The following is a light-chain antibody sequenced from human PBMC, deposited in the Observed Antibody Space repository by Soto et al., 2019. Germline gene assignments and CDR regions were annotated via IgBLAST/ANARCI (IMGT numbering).Light chain of an antibody. Sequence: EIVLTQSPATLSLSPGDRATLSCMASQSVSSNLAWYQQKPGQAPRLLIYGASTRATGIPARFSGSGSGTEFTLTISSLQSEDFAVYYCQQYNNWPTWTFGPGTKVEIK. V-gene: IGKV3-15*01. CDR2: GAS. CDR3: QQYNNWPTWT. J-gene: IGKJ1*01. CDR1: QSVSSN.